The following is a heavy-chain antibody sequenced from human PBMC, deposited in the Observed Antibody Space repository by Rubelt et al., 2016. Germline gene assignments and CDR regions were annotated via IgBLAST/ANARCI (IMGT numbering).Heavy chain of an antibody. J-gene: IGHJ6*02. V-gene: IGHV1-46*03. CDR3: ARVPGSSSGYYYYGMDV. D-gene: IGHD6-6*01. CDR2: INPSGGST. Sequence: INPSGGSTSYAQKFQGRVTMTRDTSTSTVYMELSSPRSEDTAVYYCARVPGSSSGYYYYGMDVWGQGTTVTVSS.